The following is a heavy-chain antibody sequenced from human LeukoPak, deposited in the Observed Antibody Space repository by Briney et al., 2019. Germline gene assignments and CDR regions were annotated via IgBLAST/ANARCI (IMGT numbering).Heavy chain of an antibody. J-gene: IGHJ4*02. CDR3: ARHVLRYSYGYSYFDY. D-gene: IGHD5-18*01. Sequence: SETLSLTCTVSGGFISSSSYYWGWIRQPPGKGLEWIGSIYYSGSTYYNPSLKSRVTISVDTSKNQFSLKLSSVTAADTAVYYCARHVLRYSYGYSYFDYWGQGTLVTVSS. CDR2: IYYSGST. CDR1: GGFISSSSYY. V-gene: IGHV4-39*01.